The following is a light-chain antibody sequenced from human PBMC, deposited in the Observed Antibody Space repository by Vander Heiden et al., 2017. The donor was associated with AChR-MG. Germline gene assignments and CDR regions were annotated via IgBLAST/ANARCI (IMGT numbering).Light chain of an antibody. CDR1: QSINMN. CDR2: AAS. CDR3: QQTNSAPIT. V-gene: IGKV1-39*01. J-gene: IGKJ4*01. Sequence: DIQMTQSPSSLSAAVGDRVTITCRASQSINMNLNWYQQKPGKAPKLLIYAASSLQTGVPSSFSGSGSGTDFTLSISGVQPEDFATYYCQQTNSAPITFGGGTKVEIK.